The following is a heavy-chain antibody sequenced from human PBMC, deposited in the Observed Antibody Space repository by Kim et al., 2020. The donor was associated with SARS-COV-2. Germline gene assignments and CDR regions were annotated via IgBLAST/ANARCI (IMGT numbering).Heavy chain of an antibody. V-gene: IGHV3-30*18. CDR3: AKRLKGDYGGYTSEMDS. CDR1: GFTFSGHA. CDR2: ISYDGSKK. D-gene: IGHD4-17*01. Sequence: GGSLRLSCAASGFTFSGHAMHWVRQAPGKGLEWVAIISYDGSKKYYADSVEGRFTISRDNSKNTLYLQMNNLGAADTAVYYCAKRLKGDYGGYTSEMDSWGQGTLVTVSS. J-gene: IGHJ4*02.